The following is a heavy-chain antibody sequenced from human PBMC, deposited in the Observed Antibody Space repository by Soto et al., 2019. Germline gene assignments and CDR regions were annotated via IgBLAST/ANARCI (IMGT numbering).Heavy chain of an antibody. V-gene: IGHV1-69*01. CDR2: IIPIFGTA. Sequence: QVQLVQSGAEVKKPGSSVKVSCKASGGTFSSYAISWVRQAPGQGLEWMGGIIPIFGTANYAQKFQGRVTITADESTCTAYMELSSLRSEDTAVYYCARDSSTTGTRTPNWFDPWGQGTLVTVSS. CDR1: GGTFSSYA. J-gene: IGHJ5*02. D-gene: IGHD1-1*01. CDR3: ARDSSTTGTRTPNWFDP.